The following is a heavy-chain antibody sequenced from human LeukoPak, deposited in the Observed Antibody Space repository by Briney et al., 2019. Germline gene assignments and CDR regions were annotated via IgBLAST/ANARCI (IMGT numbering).Heavy chain of an antibody. Sequence: GRSLRLSCAASGFIFDDYAMHWVRQAPGKGLEWVSGISWNSDSIDYANSVKGRFTISRDNAKNSLYLQMNSLRAEDTAVYYCAKADQWEPPYYFDYWGQGTLVTVSS. CDR3: AKADQWEPPYYFDY. J-gene: IGHJ4*02. CDR1: GFIFDDYA. V-gene: IGHV3-9*01. CDR2: ISWNSDSI. D-gene: IGHD1-26*01.